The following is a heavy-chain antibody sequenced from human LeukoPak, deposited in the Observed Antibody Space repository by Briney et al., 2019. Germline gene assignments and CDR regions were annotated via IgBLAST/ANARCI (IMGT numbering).Heavy chain of an antibody. V-gene: IGHV3-9*01. CDR3: AKDAEIAVVRYLDY. D-gene: IGHD3-22*01. Sequence: GGSLRLSCAASGFTFDDYAMHWVRQAPGNGLEWVSGISWNSGSIGYADSVKGRFTISRDNAKNSLYLQMSSLRAEDTALYYCAKDAEIAVVRYLDYWGQGTLVTVSS. CDR1: GFTFDDYA. CDR2: ISWNSGSI. J-gene: IGHJ4*02.